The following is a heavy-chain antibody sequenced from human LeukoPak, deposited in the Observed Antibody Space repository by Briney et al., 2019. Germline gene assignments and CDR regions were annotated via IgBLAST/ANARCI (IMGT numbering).Heavy chain of an antibody. CDR3: AKGAGGDGYNWYFDY. CDR1: GFTFSSYW. V-gene: IGHV3-7*01. D-gene: IGHD5-24*01. J-gene: IGHJ4*02. CDR2: IKQDGSEK. Sequence: GGSLRLSCAASGFTFSSYWMSWVRQAPGKGLEWVANIKQDGSEKYYVDSVKGRFTISRDNAKNSLYLQMNSLRAEDTAVYYCAKGAGGDGYNWYFDYWGQGTLVTVSS.